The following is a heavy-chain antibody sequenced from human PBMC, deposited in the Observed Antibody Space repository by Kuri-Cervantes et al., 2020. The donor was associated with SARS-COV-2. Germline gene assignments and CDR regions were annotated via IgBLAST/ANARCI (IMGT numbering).Heavy chain of an antibody. J-gene: IGHJ5*02. V-gene: IGHV3-30-3*01. CDR3: ARDYYDSSGYFISGLWFGP. CDR2: ISYDGSNK. Sequence: LSLTCAASGFTFSSYAMHWVRQAPGKGLEWVAVISYDGSNKYYADSVKGRFTISRDNSKNTLYLQMNSLRAEDTAVYYCARDYYDSSGYFISGLWFGPWGQGTLVTVSS. D-gene: IGHD3-22*01. CDR1: GFTFSSYA.